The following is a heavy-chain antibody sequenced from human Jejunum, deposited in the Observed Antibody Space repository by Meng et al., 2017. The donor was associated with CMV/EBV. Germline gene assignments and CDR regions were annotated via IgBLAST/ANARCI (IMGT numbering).Heavy chain of an antibody. V-gene: IGHV3-72*01. D-gene: IGHD1-26*01. J-gene: IGHJ6*02. CDR3: ARDLGVGATDYYAGMDV. Sequence: DHYMDWVRQAPGKGLEWVGRIRNKAKGYTTEYATSVKGRFTVSRDESKNSVYLQMNSLKTEDTAVYYCARDLGVGATDYYAGMDVWGQGTTVTVSS. CDR1: DHY. CDR2: IRNKAKGYTT.